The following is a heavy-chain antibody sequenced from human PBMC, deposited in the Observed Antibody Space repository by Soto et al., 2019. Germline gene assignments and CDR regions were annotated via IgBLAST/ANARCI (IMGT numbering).Heavy chain of an antibody. J-gene: IGHJ3*02. V-gene: IGHV4-39*01. CDR3: ARRIAVAADAFDI. Sequence: PSETLSLTCTVSGGSISSSSYYWGWIRQPPGKGLEWIGSIYYSGSTYYNPSLKSRVIISVDTSKNQFSLKLSSVTAADTAVYYCARRIAVAADAFDIWGQGTMVTVSS. CDR1: GGSISSSSYY. CDR2: IYYSGST. D-gene: IGHD6-19*01.